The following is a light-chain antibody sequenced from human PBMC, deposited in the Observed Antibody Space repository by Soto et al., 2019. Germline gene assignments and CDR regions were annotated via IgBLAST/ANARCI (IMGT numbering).Light chain of an antibody. J-gene: IGLJ3*02. Sequence: QSVLTQPTSVSGSPGQSITISCTGTSSDIGGYNYVSWYQQHPGKAPKLMIFEVSDRPSGVSIRFSGSKSGNTASLTISGLQAEDEADYYCSSYTSSSTLWVFGGGTKVTVL. V-gene: IGLV2-14*01. CDR1: SSDIGGYNY. CDR2: EVS. CDR3: SSYTSSSTLWV.